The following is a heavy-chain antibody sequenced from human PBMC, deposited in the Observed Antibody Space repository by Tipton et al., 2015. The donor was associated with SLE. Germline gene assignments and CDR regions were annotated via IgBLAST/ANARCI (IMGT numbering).Heavy chain of an antibody. V-gene: IGHV4-34*01. Sequence: TLSLTCAVYGGSFSGYYWSWIRQPPGKGLEWIGEINRSGSTNYNPSLKSRVTISVDTSKNQFSLKLTSVTAADTAVYYCARVLFSIVAIPGTIYYYSYTDVWDKGTTVTVSS. J-gene: IGHJ6*03. CDR1: GGSFSGYY. D-gene: IGHD3-10*01. CDR2: INRSGST. CDR3: ARVLFSIVAIPGTIYYYSYTDV.